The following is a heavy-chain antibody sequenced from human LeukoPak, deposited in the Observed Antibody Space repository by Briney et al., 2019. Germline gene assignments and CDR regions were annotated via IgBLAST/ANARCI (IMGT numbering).Heavy chain of an antibody. CDR2: INPNSGGT. Sequence: ASVKVSCKASGYTFTGHYIQWVRQAPGQGLEWMGWINPNSGGTKYAQKFQGRVTMTGDTSITTAYMDLSSLRSDDTAIYYCARGSPSAWDYADLAFDYWGQGTLVTVSS. V-gene: IGHV1-2*02. CDR1: GYTFTGHY. D-gene: IGHD4-17*01. CDR3: ARGSPSAWDYADLAFDY. J-gene: IGHJ4*02.